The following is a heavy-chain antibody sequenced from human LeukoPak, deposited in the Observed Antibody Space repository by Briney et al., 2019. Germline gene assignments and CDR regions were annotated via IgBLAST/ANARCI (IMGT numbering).Heavy chain of an antibody. J-gene: IGHJ4*02. Sequence: SETLSLTCTVSGGSISSSSYYWGWIRQPPGKGLEWIGSIYYSGSTYYNPFLKSRVTISVDTSKNQFSLKLSSVTAADTAVYYCARQRGYYDFWTQGLWYFDYWGQGTLVTVSS. CDR3: ARQRGYYDFWTQGLWYFDY. D-gene: IGHD3-3*01. CDR2: IYYSGST. V-gene: IGHV4-39*01. CDR1: GGSISSSSYY.